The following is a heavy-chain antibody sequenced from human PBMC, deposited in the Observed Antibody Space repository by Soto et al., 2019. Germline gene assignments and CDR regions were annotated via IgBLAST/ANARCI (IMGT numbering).Heavy chain of an antibody. Sequence: EVQLLESGGDLVQPGGSLRLSCAASGFTFSGYVMSWVRQAPGKGLEWVSVISGSGGSTYYADSVKGRFTISRDNSKNTLYLQMNSLRAEDTAVYYCAPHLWFGELYYWGQGTLVTVSS. CDR3: APHLWFGELYY. D-gene: IGHD3-10*01. V-gene: IGHV3-23*01. J-gene: IGHJ4*02. CDR1: GFTFSGYV. CDR2: ISGSGGST.